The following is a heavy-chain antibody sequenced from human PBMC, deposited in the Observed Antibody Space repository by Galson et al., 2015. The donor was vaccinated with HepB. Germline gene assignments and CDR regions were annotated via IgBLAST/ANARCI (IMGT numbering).Heavy chain of an antibody. CDR2: IWYDGSKT. J-gene: IGHJ3*02. CDR1: GFTFRSYG. V-gene: IGHV3-33*01. D-gene: IGHD3-3*01. Sequence: LRLSCAASGFTFRSYGMHWVRQAPGKGLEWVAVIWYDGSKTYYTDSVKGRFTISRDNSKNTLYLQMNSLRVEDTAVYYCARGFAAMSAAFDIWGQGTMVAVSS. CDR3: ARGFAAMSAAFDI.